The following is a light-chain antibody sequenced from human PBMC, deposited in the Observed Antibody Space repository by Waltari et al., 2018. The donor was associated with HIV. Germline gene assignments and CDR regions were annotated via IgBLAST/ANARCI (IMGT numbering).Light chain of an antibody. CDR1: SSDIGGSNY. CDR2: DVT. V-gene: IGLV2-14*03. J-gene: IGLJ2*01. CDR3: CSYRSTAVV. Sequence: QSALTQPASVSGSPGQSITISCTGTSSDIGGSNYVSWYQQHPGKAPKLMIYDVTNPPSGVSNRFSGTKSGNTAALTIAGLQAEDEADYYCCSYRSTAVVFGGGTKLTVL.